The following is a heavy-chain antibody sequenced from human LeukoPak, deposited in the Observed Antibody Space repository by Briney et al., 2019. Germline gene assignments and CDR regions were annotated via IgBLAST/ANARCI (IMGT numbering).Heavy chain of an antibody. Sequence: GVTLRLSCAASGFTFNTYGMSWVRQAPGKGLEWVSAISGSGGSTYYADSVKGRFTISRDNAKNSLYLQMNSLRAEDTAVYYCARAGYCGGDCSYPLDYWGQGTLVTVSS. CDR1: GFTFNTYG. D-gene: IGHD2-21*02. J-gene: IGHJ4*02. V-gene: IGHV3-23*01. CDR2: ISGSGGST. CDR3: ARAGYCGGDCSYPLDY.